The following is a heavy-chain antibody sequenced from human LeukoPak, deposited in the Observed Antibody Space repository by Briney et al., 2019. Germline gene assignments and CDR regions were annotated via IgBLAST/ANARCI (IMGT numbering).Heavy chain of an antibody. D-gene: IGHD2-21*02. CDR1: GFTFSSYG. Sequence: GGSLRLSCAASGFTFSSYGIHWVRQAPGKWLEWVAVISYDGSNKYYADSVKGRFTISRDNSKNTLYLQMNSLRAEDTAVYYCAKDKGRYCGGDCPPSPDYWGQGTLVTVSS. CDR3: AKDKGRYCGGDCPPSPDY. J-gene: IGHJ4*02. V-gene: IGHV3-30*18. CDR2: ISYDGSNK.